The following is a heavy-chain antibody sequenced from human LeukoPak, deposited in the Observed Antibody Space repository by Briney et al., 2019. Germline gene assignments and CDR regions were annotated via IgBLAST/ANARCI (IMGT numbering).Heavy chain of an antibody. CDR1: GFTFSSNA. CDR2: ISYDGSNK. J-gene: IGHJ4*02. V-gene: IGHV3-30*04. CDR3: ARVKGSPRWPPAQVGYFDY. D-gene: IGHD2-15*01. Sequence: PGGSLRLSCAASGFTFSSNARHWVRQAPGKGREWVAIISYDGSNKYYADSVKGRFTISRDNAKNSLYLQMNSLRAEDTAVYYCARVKGSPRWPPAQVGYFDYWGQGTLVTVSS.